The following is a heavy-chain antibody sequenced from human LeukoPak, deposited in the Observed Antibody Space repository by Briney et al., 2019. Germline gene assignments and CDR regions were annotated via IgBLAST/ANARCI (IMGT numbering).Heavy chain of an antibody. J-gene: IGHJ4*02. V-gene: IGHV4-59*11. CDR2: IDDSENS. Sequence: SETLSLTCTVSGVSISSHNWTWIRQPPGKGLEWVGYIDDSENSKYNPSLKSRVTISIDTSKNQFSLKLNSVTAADTAVYYCVRESRLRSFDWFGSYFHYWGQGTLVTVSS. D-gene: IGHD3-9*01. CDR3: VRESRLRSFDWFGSYFHY. CDR1: GVSISSHN.